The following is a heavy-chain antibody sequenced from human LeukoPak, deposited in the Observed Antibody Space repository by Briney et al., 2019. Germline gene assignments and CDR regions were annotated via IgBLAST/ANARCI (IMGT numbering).Heavy chain of an antibody. Sequence: GRSLRLSCAASGFTFSSYAIHWVRRAPGKGLEWAAVISCDGSNKYYADSVKGRFTISRDNSKNTLYLQMNSLRTKDTAVYYCARGVGDFWSGYSSPSSRFDPWGQGTLVTVSS. D-gene: IGHD3-3*01. CDR1: GFTFSSYA. V-gene: IGHV3-30*04. J-gene: IGHJ5*02. CDR2: ISCDGSNK. CDR3: ARGVGDFWSGYSSPSSRFDP.